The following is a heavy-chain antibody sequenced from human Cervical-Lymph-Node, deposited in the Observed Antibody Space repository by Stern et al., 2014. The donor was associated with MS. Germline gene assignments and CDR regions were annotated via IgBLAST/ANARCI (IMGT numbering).Heavy chain of an antibody. Sequence: MQLVESGGGVVQPGRSLRLSWAASGFTFSSCGMHWVRQAPGKWLEGAAVISYDGRNKDYPDSVKGRFTISRDNSKNTLYLQMNSLRAEDTAVYYCAKGGGLDHWGYYGMDVWGQGTTVTVSS. CDR2: ISYDGRNK. J-gene: IGHJ6*02. D-gene: IGHD2-15*01. CDR1: GFTFSSCG. V-gene: IGHV3-30*18. CDR3: AKGGGLDHWGYYGMDV.